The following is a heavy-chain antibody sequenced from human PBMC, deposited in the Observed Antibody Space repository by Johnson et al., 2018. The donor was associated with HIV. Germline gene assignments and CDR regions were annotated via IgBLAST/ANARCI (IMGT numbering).Heavy chain of an antibody. CDR2: IKSKTDGGTT. CDR3: TTEPWGSDAFDI. V-gene: IGHV3-15*01. J-gene: IGHJ3*02. CDR1: GFTFSNAW. D-gene: IGHD7-27*01. Sequence: EVQLVESGGGMVKPGGSLRLSCAASGFTFSNAWMSWVRQAPGKGLECVGRIKSKTDGGTTDYAAPVKGRFTISSDDSKNTLYLQMNSLKTEDTAVYYCTTEPWGSDAFDIWGQGTMVTVSS.